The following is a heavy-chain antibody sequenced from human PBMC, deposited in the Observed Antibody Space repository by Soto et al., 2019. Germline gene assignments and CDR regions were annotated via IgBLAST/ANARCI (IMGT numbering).Heavy chain of an antibody. V-gene: IGHV1-69*13. CDR3: AREYCSTTSCYTVPGSSPYGMDA. CDR1: GDTFNNYA. D-gene: IGHD2-2*02. CDR2: IIPMFGTA. J-gene: IGHJ6*02. Sequence: ASVKVSCKASGDTFNNYAISWVRQAPGQGLEWMGGIIPMFGTANYAQKFQGGVTITADESTSTVYLELSSLRSVDTAVYYCAREYCSTTSCYTVPGSSPYGMDAWGQRTTVTVSS.